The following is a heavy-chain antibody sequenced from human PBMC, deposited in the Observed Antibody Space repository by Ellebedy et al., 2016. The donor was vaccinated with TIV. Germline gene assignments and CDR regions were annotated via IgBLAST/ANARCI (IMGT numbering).Heavy chain of an antibody. CDR1: GFTFSNYN. J-gene: IGHJ5*02. D-gene: IGHD2-15*01. V-gene: IGHV3-21*06. CDR3: ARGWSTPDP. CDR2: IRSTGSDK. Sequence: GESLKISCVASGFTFSNYNMNWVRQSPGKGLEWVSSIRSTGSDKYYAESVKGRFTISRDNAQNTLFLQMNTLRVKDTAVYYCARGWSTPDPWGQGTLVIVFS.